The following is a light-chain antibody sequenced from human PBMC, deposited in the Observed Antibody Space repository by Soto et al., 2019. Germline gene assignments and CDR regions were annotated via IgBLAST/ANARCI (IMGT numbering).Light chain of an antibody. CDR3: QQYDNLPLT. CDR2: DAS. J-gene: IGKJ4*01. CDR1: QDISNY. Sequence: DIQMTQSPSSLSASVGDRVTITCQASQDISNYLNWYQQKPGKDPKLLIYDASNLETGVPSRFSGSGSGTDFTFTISSLQPEDIATYYCQQYDNLPLTCGGGTKVDIK. V-gene: IGKV1-33*01.